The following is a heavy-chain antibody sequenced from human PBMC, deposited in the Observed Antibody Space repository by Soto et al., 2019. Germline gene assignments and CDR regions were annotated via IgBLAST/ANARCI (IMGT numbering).Heavy chain of an antibody. Sequence: ASVKVSCKVSGYTLTELSMHWVRQAPGKGLEWKGGFDPEDGETIYAQKFQGRVTMTEDTSTDTAYMELSSLRSEDTAVYYCTTASYAGFLEWFIHGYWGQGTLVTVSS. CDR1: GYTLTELS. D-gene: IGHD3-3*01. CDR2: FDPEDGET. CDR3: TTASYAGFLEWFIHGY. V-gene: IGHV1-24*01. J-gene: IGHJ4*02.